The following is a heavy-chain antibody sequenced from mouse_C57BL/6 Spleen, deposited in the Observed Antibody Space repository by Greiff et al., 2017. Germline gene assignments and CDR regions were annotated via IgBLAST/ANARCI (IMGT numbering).Heavy chain of an antibody. Sequence: EVQRVESGGGLVKPGGSLKLSCAASGFTFSSYAMSWVRQTPEKRLEWVATISDGGSYTYYPDNVKGRFTISRDNAKNNLYLQMSHLKSEDTAMYYCAREGYYGSSYVRFAYWGQGTLVTVSA. CDR2: ISDGGSYT. CDR1: GFTFSSYA. J-gene: IGHJ3*01. D-gene: IGHD1-1*01. CDR3: AREGYYGSSYVRFAY. V-gene: IGHV5-4*01.